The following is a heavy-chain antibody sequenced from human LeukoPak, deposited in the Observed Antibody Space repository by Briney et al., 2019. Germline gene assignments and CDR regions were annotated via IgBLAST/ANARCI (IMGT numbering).Heavy chain of an antibody. D-gene: IGHD3-9*01. CDR1: GFTFGDYA. CDR3: TRGFSDYDILSCDY. J-gene: IGHJ4*02. Sequence: GGSLRLSCTASGFTFGDYAMSWFRQAPGKGLEWVGFIRSKAYGGTTEYAASVKGRFTISRDDSKSIAYLQMNSLKTEDTAVYYCTRGFSDYDILSCDYWGQGTLVTVSS. V-gene: IGHV3-49*03. CDR2: IRSKAYGGTT.